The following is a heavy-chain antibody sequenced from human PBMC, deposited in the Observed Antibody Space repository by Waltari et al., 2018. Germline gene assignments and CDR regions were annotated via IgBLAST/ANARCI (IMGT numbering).Heavy chain of an antibody. V-gene: IGHV3-33*01. CDR1: GSTFSSYA. D-gene: IGHD3-22*01. Sequence: QVQLVESGGGMVQPGRPRRLACAASGSTFSSYALPWVGKAPGKGLEWVAVIWFDGSNKYYVDSVKGRFTISRDNFKNTLFLQMNSLRAEDTAVYYCARDRSDSSGYPDYWGQGTLVTVSS. CDR2: IWFDGSNK. CDR3: ARDRSDSSGYPDY. J-gene: IGHJ4*02.